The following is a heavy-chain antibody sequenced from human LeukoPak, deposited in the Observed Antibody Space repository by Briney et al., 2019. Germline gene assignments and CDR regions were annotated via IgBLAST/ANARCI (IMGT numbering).Heavy chain of an antibody. V-gene: IGHV4-39*01. J-gene: IGHJ4*02. Sequence: SETLSLTCTVSGGSISSSNYYWGWVRQPPGKGLEWIGSLSYGGSPYHNPPLKSRLTISVDTSKNQFSLKLRSVAAADTAVYYCARHRDGYFTNFDNWGQGTLVTVSS. CDR1: GGSISSSNYY. D-gene: IGHD3-22*01. CDR3: ARHRDGYFTNFDN. CDR2: LSYGGSP.